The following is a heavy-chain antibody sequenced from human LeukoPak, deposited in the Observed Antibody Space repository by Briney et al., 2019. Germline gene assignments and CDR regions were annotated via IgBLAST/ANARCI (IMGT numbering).Heavy chain of an antibody. J-gene: IGHJ6*03. V-gene: IGHV4-61*02. Sequence: SETLSLTCTVSGGSISSGSYYWSWIRQPAGKGLEWIGRIYTSGSTNYNPSLKSRVTISVDTSKNQFSLKLSSVTAADTAVYYCARERPNKVLRDSGDYYYYYMDVWGKGTTVTISS. CDR2: IYTSGST. CDR3: ARERPNKVLRDSGDYYYYYMDV. CDR1: GGSISSGSYY. D-gene: IGHD3-3*01.